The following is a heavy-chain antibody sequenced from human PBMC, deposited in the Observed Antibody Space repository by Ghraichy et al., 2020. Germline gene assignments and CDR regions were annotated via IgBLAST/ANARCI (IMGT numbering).Heavy chain of an antibody. D-gene: IGHD6-13*01. CDR2: IYYSGST. CDR3: ARDSRGSSWFDY. CDR1: GGSISSYY. J-gene: IGHJ4*02. V-gene: IGHV4-59*01. Sequence: SETLSLTCTVSGGSISSYYWSWIRQPPGKGLEWIGYIYYSGSTNYNPSLKSRVTISVDTSKNQFSLKLSSVTAEDTAVYYCARDSRGSSWFDYWGQGTLVTVSS.